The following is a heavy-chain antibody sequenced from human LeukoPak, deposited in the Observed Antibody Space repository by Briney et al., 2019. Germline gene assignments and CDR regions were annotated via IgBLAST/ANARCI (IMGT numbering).Heavy chain of an antibody. CDR1: GGSFSGYY. D-gene: IGHD4-17*01. J-gene: IGHJ3*02. CDR2: INHSGST. V-gene: IGHV4-34*01. CDR3: ARVPLGILRHPGNAFDI. Sequence: SETLSLTCAVYGGSFSGYYWSWIRQTPGKGLEWIGEINHSGSTNYNPSLKSRVTISADTSKNQFSLKLSSVTAADTAVYYCARVPLGILRHPGNAFDIWGQGTMVTVSS.